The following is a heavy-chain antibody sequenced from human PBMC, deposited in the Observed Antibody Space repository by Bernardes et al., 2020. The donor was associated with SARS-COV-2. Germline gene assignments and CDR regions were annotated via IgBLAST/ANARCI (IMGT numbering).Heavy chain of an antibody. Sequence: SETLSLTCTVSGGSITSDYWSWVRQPPGKGLAWIGYIDHIGHTQYNPSLKSRVNISVDRSRNQFSLNLRSVTAADRAVYYCARLGWGASSWDYSFEAWGQGALVNVSS. D-gene: IGHD6-13*01. J-gene: IGHJ4*02. CDR3: ARLGWGASSWDYSFEA. CDR1: GGSITSDY. V-gene: IGHV4-59*01. CDR2: IDHIGHT.